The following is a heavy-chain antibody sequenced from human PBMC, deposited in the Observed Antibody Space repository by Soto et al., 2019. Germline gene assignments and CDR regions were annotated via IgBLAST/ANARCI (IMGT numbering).Heavy chain of an antibody. V-gene: IGHV5-51*01. CDR1: GYSFTSYW. J-gene: IGHJ6*03. CDR3: ARHSSLGYCSGGSCHHSYYYYYYMDV. CDR2: IYPGDSDT. Sequence: GESLKISCKGPGYSFTSYWIGCVRPIPGKSLEWMGIIYPGDSDTRYSPSFQGQVTISANKSISTAYLQWSSLKASDTAMYYCARHSSLGYCSGGSCHHSYYYYYYMDVWGKGTTVTVSS. D-gene: IGHD2-15*01.